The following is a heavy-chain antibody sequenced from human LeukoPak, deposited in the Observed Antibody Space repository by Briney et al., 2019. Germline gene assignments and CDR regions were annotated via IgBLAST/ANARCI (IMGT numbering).Heavy chain of an antibody. D-gene: IGHD4-17*01. CDR2: VSTSGGST. CDR1: GGSISSGGYY. CDR3: AKRRTTVISLDQ. Sequence: ETLSLTCTVSGGSISSGGYYWSGIRQHPGKGLEWVSAVSTSGGSTYYADSVKGRFTISRDNSKNTLYLQMNSLRAEDTAVYYCAKRRTTVISLDQWGPGTLVTVSS. J-gene: IGHJ4*02. V-gene: IGHV3-23*01.